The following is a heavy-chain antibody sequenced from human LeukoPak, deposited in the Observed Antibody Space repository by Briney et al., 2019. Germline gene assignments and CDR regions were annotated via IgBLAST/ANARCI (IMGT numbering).Heavy chain of an antibody. J-gene: IGHJ5*02. CDR3: ARGREWRHYDSRGYPNWFDP. CDR2: INAGNGNT. Sequence: ASVKVSCKASGYTFTSYAMHWVRQAPGQRLEWMGWINAGNGNTKYSQKFQGRVTITRDTSASTAYMELSSLRSEDTAVYYCARGREWRHYDSRGYPNWFDPWGQGTLVTVSS. D-gene: IGHD3-22*01. V-gene: IGHV1-3*01. CDR1: GYTFTSYA.